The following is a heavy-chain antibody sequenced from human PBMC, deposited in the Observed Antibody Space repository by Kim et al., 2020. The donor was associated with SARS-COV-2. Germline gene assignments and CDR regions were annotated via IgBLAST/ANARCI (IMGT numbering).Heavy chain of an antibody. CDR3: AREMHGYSSGWYPDY. CDR2: ISSSSSYI. V-gene: IGHV3-21*01. D-gene: IGHD6-19*01. J-gene: IGHJ4*02. Sequence: GGSLRLSCAASGFTFSSYSMNWVRQAPGKGLEWVSSISSSSSYIYYADSVKGRFTISRDNAKNSLYLQMNSLRAEDTAVYYCAREMHGYSSGWYPDYWGQGTLVTVSS. CDR1: GFTFSSYS.